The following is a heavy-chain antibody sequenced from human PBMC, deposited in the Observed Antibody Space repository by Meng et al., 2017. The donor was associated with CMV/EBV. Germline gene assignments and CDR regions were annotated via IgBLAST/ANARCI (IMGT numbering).Heavy chain of an antibody. Sequence: QVQLVQSGAEMKKPGASVKVSCTTSGFTFSDYYIRWVRQAPGQGLEWMGWVNSNNDATNYARKFQGRVSMTRDTSISTAHMELSRLMSDDTAVYYCVRSSGWSLFDYWGQGTLVTVSS. CDR3: VRSSGWSLFDY. CDR1: GFTFSDYY. CDR2: VNSNNDAT. J-gene: IGHJ4*02. V-gene: IGHV1-2*02. D-gene: IGHD6-19*01.